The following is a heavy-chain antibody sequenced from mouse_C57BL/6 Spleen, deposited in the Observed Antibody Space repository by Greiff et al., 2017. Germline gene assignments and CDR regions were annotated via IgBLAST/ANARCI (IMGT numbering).Heavy chain of an antibody. CDR3: ARELRNAMDY. D-gene: IGHD1-1*01. CDR2: ISDGGSYT. J-gene: IGHJ4*01. Sequence: EVQLVESGGGLVKPGGSLKLSCAASGFTFSSYAMSWVRQTPEKRLEWVATISDGGSYTYYPDNVKGRFTISRDNAKNNLYLQMSHLKSEDTAMYYCARELRNAMDYWGQGTSVTVSS. V-gene: IGHV5-4*01. CDR1: GFTFSSYA.